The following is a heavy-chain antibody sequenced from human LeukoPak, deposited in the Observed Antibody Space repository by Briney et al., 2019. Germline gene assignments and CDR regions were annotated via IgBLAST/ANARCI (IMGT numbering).Heavy chain of an antibody. Sequence: PSETLSLTCTVSGYSISSGYYWGWIRQPPGKGLEWIGSIYHSGSTYYNPSLKNRVTISVDTSKNQFSLKLSSVTAADTAVYYCASSYSSSSGRGAFDIWGQGTMVTVSS. V-gene: IGHV4-38-2*02. CDR2: IYHSGST. CDR1: GYSISSGYY. CDR3: ASSYSSSSGRGAFDI. J-gene: IGHJ3*02. D-gene: IGHD6-6*01.